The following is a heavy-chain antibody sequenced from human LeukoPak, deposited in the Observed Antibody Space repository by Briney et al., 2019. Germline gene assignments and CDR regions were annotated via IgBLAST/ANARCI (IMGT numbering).Heavy chain of an antibody. CDR3: ASGNTGYDRDSFDI. CDR2: IYHSGST. Sequence: SQTLSLTRAVSGGSISSGGYSWSWVRQPPGEGLEWVGYIYHSGSTYYNPSLQSRVTISLDRSKNQFSLKLSSMTAADTAVYYCASGNTGYDRDSFDIWGQGTMVTVSS. J-gene: IGHJ3*02. V-gene: IGHV4-30-2*01. D-gene: IGHD5-12*01. CDR1: GGSISSGGYS.